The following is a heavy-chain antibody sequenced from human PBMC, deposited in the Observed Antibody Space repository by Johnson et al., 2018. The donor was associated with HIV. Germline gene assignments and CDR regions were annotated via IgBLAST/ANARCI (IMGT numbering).Heavy chain of an antibody. CDR1: GFTFSSYG. J-gene: IGHJ3*02. V-gene: IGHV3-30*02. D-gene: IGHD3-22*01. Sequence: QEKLVESGGGVVQPGGSLRLSCAASGFTFSSYGMHWVRQAPGKGLEWVAFIRYDGSNKYYEDSVKGRFTISRDNSKNTLYLQMNSLRAEDTAVYYCAKAREYDSTGHDAFDIWGQGTMVTVSS. CDR2: IRYDGSNK. CDR3: AKAREYDSTGHDAFDI.